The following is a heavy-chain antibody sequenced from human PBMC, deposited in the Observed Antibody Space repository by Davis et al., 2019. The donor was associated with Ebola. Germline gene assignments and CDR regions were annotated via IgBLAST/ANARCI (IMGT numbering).Heavy chain of an antibody. V-gene: IGHV1-2*04. D-gene: IGHD4-11*01. Sequence: ASVKVSCKASGYIFSNYAINWVRQAPGQGLEWMGWINPNSGGTNYAQKFQGWVTMARGTSISTAYMELSRLRSDDTAVYYCARDLATVTTRDYYYYYGMDVWGQGTTVTVSS. J-gene: IGHJ6*02. CDR1: GYIFSNYA. CDR2: INPNSGGT. CDR3: ARDLATVTTRDYYYYYGMDV.